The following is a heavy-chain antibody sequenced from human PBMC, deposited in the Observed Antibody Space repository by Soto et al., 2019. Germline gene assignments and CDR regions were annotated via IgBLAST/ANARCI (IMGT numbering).Heavy chain of an antibody. CDR2: IWYDGSNK. J-gene: IGHJ4*02. D-gene: IGHD2-2*01. Sequence: GGSLRLSCAASGFTFSSYGMHWVRQAPGKGLEWVAVIWYDGSNKYYADSVKGRFTISRDNSKNTLYLQMNSLRAEDTAVYYCASFSSGPEPEPAPYWGQGTLVTVSS. V-gene: IGHV3-33*01. CDR1: GFTFSSYG. CDR3: ASFSSGPEPEPAPY.